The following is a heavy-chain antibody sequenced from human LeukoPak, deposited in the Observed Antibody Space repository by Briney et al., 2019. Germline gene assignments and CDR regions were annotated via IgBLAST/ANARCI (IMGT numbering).Heavy chain of an antibody. D-gene: IGHD3-9*01. V-gene: IGHV4-59*01. Sequence: SETLSLTCTVSGDSISSYYWSWIRQPPGKGLEWIGYIYYSGSTNYNPSLKSRVTISVDTSKNQFSLKLSSVTAADTAVYYCASTATRRYFDWSPFDYWGQGTLVTVSS. J-gene: IGHJ4*02. CDR3: ASTATRRYFDWSPFDY. CDR1: GDSISSYY. CDR2: IYYSGST.